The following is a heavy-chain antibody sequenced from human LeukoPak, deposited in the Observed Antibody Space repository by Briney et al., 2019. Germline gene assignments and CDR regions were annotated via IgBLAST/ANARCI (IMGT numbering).Heavy chain of an antibody. Sequence: PGGSLRLSCGASGFTFSGYSMNWVRQAPGKGLEWVSSISSSRNYIYYADSVKGRFTISRDNAKNSLYLQMNSLRAEDTAVYYCASTYYGSGSYRHGMPDYWGQGTLVTVSS. D-gene: IGHD3-10*01. J-gene: IGHJ4*02. CDR3: ASTYYGSGSYRHGMPDY. V-gene: IGHV3-21*01. CDR1: GFTFSGYS. CDR2: ISSSRNYI.